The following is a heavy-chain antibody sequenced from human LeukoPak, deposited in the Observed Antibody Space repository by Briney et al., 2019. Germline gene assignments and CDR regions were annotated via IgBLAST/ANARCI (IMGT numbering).Heavy chain of an antibody. Sequence: GASVKVSCKASGYTFTGYYMHWVRQAPGQGLEWMGWINPNSGGTNYAQKFQGRVTMTRDTSISTTYMELSRLRSDDTAVYYCARDDTYYDATFDYWGQGTLVTVSS. CDR2: INPNSGGT. J-gene: IGHJ4*02. V-gene: IGHV1-2*02. D-gene: IGHD3-22*01. CDR1: GYTFTGYY. CDR3: ARDDTYYDATFDY.